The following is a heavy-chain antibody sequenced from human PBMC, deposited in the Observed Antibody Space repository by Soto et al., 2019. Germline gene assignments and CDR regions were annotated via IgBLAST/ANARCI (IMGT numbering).Heavy chain of an antibody. CDR3: PKKYYGNYPFDH. D-gene: IGHD1-7*01. CDR2: ISGSGGST. J-gene: IGHJ4*02. V-gene: IGHV3-23*01. Sequence: PGGSLRLSCAASGFTFSSYGMTWVRQAPGKGLEWVSSISGSGGSTDYADSVKGRFTISRDNSKNTLYLQMNSLRAEDTAVYYCPKKYYGNYPFDHCGQGPLVTVYS. CDR1: GFTFSSYG.